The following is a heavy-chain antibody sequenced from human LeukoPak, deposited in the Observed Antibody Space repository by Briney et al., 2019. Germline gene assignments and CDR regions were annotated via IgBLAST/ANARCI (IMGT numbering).Heavy chain of an antibody. CDR3: ARGSPYYFDY. J-gene: IGHJ4*02. V-gene: IGHV4-30-2*01. CDR2: IYHSGST. CDR1: SGSISSGGYS. Sequence: SETLSLTCAVSSGSISSGGYSWSWIRQPPGKGLEWIGYIYHSGSTYYNPSLKSRVTISVDTSKNQFSLKLSSVTAADTAVYYCARGSPYYFDYWGQGTLVTVSS.